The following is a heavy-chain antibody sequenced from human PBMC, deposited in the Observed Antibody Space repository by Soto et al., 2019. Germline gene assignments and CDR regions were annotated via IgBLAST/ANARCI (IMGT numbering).Heavy chain of an antibody. CDR2: ISGFNGQT. J-gene: IGHJ4*02. CDR3: ARVDPRGVAVVRDY. V-gene: IGHV1-18*01. Sequence: QVQLVQSGPEVKKPGASVKVSCKASGNTFASHGFSWVRQAPGQGLEWMGWISGFNGQTNYALKFQGRVTLTTDTSTRTAYMELRSLRSDDTAVYFFARVDPRGVAVVRDYWGQGTLVTVSA. CDR1: GNTFASHG. D-gene: IGHD3-10*01.